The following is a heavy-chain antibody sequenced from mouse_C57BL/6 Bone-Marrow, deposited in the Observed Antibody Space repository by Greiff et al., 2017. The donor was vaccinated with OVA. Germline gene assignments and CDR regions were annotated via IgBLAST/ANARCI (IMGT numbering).Heavy chain of an antibody. CDR1: GFTFSDYG. CDR3: ARIGDGYYAYWYFDV. Sequence: EVQGVESGGGLVKPGGSLKLSCGASGFTFSDYGMHWVRQAPEKGLEWVAYISSGSSTIYYADTVKGRFTISRDNAKNTLFLQMTSLRSEDTAMYYCARIGDGYYAYWYFDVWGTGTTVTVSS. CDR2: ISSGSSTI. V-gene: IGHV5-17*01. D-gene: IGHD2-3*01. J-gene: IGHJ1*03.